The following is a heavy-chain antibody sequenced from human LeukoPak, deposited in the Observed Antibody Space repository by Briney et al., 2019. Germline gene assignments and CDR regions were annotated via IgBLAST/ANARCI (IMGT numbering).Heavy chain of an antibody. Sequence: ASVKVSCKASGVTFTSYGISWVRQAPGQGLEWMGWISVYNGNTIYAEKLQGRVTVTTDTSTTTAYMELRSLRSDDTAVYYCARAQTTGFGESIDYWGQGTLVTVSS. J-gene: IGHJ4*02. CDR2: ISVYNGNT. D-gene: IGHD3-10*01. CDR3: ARAQTTGFGESIDY. V-gene: IGHV1-18*01. CDR1: GVTFTSYG.